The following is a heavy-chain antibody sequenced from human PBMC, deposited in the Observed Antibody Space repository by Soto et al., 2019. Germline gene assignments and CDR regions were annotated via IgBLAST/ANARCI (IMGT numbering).Heavy chain of an antibody. CDR1: GFTFSSYA. Sequence: GSLRLSCAASGFTFSSYAMHWVRQAPGKGLEWVAVISYDGSNKYYADSVKGRFTISRDNSKNTLYLQMNSLRAEDTAVYYCARDPPYYYDSSGYYGPFDYWGQGTLVTVSS. V-gene: IGHV3-30-3*01. D-gene: IGHD3-22*01. CDR2: ISYDGSNK. J-gene: IGHJ4*02. CDR3: ARDPPYYYDSSGYYGPFDY.